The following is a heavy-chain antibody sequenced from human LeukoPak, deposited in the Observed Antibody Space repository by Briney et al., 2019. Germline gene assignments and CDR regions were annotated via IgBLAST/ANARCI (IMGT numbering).Heavy chain of an antibody. CDR2: IPYDGSDQ. J-gene: IGHJ6*04. D-gene: IGHD3-10*02. CDR3: AELGITMIGGV. CDR1: GFTFSDYA. V-gene: IGHV3-30*02. Sequence: GGSLRLSCAASGFTFSDYAMHWVRQAPGRGLEWVALIPYDGSDQYYADSVKGRFTISRDNSKNTLYLQMNSLRVEDTAVYYCAELGITMIGGVWGKGTTVTISS.